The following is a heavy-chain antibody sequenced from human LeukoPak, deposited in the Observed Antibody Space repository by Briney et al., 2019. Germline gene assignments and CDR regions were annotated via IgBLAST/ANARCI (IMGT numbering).Heavy chain of an antibody. CDR1: GITVSSNY. CDR3: AREASRDGYNDAFDI. Sequence: GGSLRLSCAASGITVSSNYMSWVRQAPGKGLEWVSVHYSGGSTKYADSVKGRFTISRDNSKNTLYLQMDSLRAADTAVYYCAREASRDGYNDAFDIWGQGTMVTVS. J-gene: IGHJ3*02. D-gene: IGHD5-24*01. CDR2: HYSGGST. V-gene: IGHV3-53*01.